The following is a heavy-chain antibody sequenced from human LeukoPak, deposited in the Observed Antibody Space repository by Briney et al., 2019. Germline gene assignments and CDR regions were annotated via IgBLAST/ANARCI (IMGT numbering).Heavy chain of an antibody. CDR2: ISYDGSNK. D-gene: IGHD6-19*01. CDR1: GFTFSSYA. Sequence: GSSLRLLCAASGFTFSSYAMHWVRQAPGKGLEWVAVISYDGSNKYYADSVKGRFTISRDNSKNTLYLQMNSLRAEDTAVYYCASRSVAGTLSYFDYWGQGTLVTVSS. CDR3: ASRSVAGTLSYFDY. J-gene: IGHJ4*02. V-gene: IGHV3-30-3*01.